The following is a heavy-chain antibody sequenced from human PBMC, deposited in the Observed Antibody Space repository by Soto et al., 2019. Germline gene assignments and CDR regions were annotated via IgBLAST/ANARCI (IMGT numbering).Heavy chain of an antibody. CDR3: AKDPGYSYDIDY. CDR2: ISGSGGST. D-gene: IGHD5-18*01. J-gene: IGHJ4*02. V-gene: IGHV3-23*01. Sequence: LSLPCAASGFTFSSYAMSWVRQAPGKGLEWVSAISGSGGSTYYADSVKGRFTISRDNSKNTQYLQMNSLRAEDTAVYYCAKDPGYSYDIDYWGQGTLVTVSS. CDR1: GFTFSSYA.